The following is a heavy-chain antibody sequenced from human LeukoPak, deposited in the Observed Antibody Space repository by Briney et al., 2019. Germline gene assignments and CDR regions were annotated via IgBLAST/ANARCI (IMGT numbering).Heavy chain of an antibody. CDR3: ARFAVHRRLAVNGQFGLDY. CDR2: INPSGGTT. CDR1: GYIFTSYY. D-gene: IGHD6-19*01. Sequence: ASVKVSCKASGYIFTSYYIHWVRQAPGQGLEWMGIINPSGGTTNYAQKLQGRIAMASDTSTSTVYMELSSLRSEDTAVYYCARFAVHRRLAVNGQFGLDYWGQGTRVTVSS. V-gene: IGHV1-46*01. J-gene: IGHJ4*02.